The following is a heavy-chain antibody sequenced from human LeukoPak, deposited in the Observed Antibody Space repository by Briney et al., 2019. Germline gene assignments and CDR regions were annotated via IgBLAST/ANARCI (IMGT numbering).Heavy chain of an antibody. Sequence: GGSLRLSCAASGFTFSDYYMSWIRQAPGKGLEWVSYISSSGSTIYYADSVKGRFTISRDNAKNSLYLQMNSLRAEDTAVYYCARGSPRTLPPDYYYGMDVWGQGTTVTVSS. V-gene: IGHV3-11*01. CDR3: ARGSPRTLPPDYYYGMDV. CDR2: ISSSGSTI. D-gene: IGHD1-7*01. J-gene: IGHJ6*02. CDR1: GFTFSDYY.